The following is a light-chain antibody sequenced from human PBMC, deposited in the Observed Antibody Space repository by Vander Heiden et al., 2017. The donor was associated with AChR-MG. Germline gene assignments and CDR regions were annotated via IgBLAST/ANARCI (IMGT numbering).Light chain of an antibody. CDR1: SIGSKS. CDR3: QVWDSSSDHLV. J-gene: IGLJ3*02. V-gene: IGLV3-21*03. Sequence: SYVLTQPLSVSVSHGKTASITCGGSSIGSKSVHWYQQKPGQAPVLVVYDDSDRPTGIPERFSGSNSGNTATLTISRVEAGDEADYYCQVWDSSSDHLVFGGGTKLTVL. CDR2: DDS.